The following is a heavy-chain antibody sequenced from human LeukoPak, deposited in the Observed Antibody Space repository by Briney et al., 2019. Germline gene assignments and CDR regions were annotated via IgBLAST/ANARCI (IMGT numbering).Heavy chain of an antibody. CDR2: ISSSGSYI. CDR1: GFTFSTYS. V-gene: IGHV3-21*01. CDR3: ARANIAASSHFDY. Sequence: AGGSLRLSCAASGFTFSTYSMNWVRQAPGKGLEWVSYISSSGSYIYYADSVKGRFTISRDNAKNSLYLQVNSLRAEDTAVYYCARANIAASSHFDYWGQGTLVTVSS. J-gene: IGHJ4*02. D-gene: IGHD6-13*01.